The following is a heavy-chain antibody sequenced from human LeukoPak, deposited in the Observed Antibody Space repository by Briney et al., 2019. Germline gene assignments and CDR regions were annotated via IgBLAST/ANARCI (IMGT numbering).Heavy chain of an antibody. Sequence: ASVKVSCKASGYTLTSHDMHWVRQAPGQRLEWMGCINTDNGNTKYSQEFQGRVTITRDTSASTAYMELSSLRSEDFAMYYCTLYNHWGQGTLVTVSS. J-gene: IGHJ5*02. CDR2: INTDNGNT. CDR1: GYTLTSHD. D-gene: IGHD2-2*02. V-gene: IGHV1-3*03. CDR3: TLYNH.